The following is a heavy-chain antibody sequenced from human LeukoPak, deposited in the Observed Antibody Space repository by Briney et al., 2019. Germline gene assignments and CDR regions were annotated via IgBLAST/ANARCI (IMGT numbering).Heavy chain of an antibody. D-gene: IGHD4-17*01. J-gene: IGHJ4*02. V-gene: IGHV3-74*01. CDR1: GFTFSRYW. Sequence: GGSLRLSCAASGFTFSRYWMHWVRHAPGKGLVWVSRINSDGTSTGYADSVKGRFTISRDNAKNTLYLQMNSLRAEDTAVYYCVSETTEGYWGQGTLVTVSS. CDR3: VSETTEGY. CDR2: INSDGTST.